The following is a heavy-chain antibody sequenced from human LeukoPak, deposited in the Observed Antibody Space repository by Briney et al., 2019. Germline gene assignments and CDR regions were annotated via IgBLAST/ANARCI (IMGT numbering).Heavy chain of an antibody. CDR3: ARAAFGYYGSGSYYIPHWFDP. CDR1: GYTFTSYD. D-gene: IGHD3-10*01. V-gene: IGHV1-8*01. J-gene: IGHJ5*02. Sequence: ASVKVSCKASGYTFTSYDINWVRQATGQGLEWMGWMNPNSGNTGYAQKSQGRVTMTRNTSISTAYMELSSLRSEDTAVYYCARAAFGYYGSGSYYIPHWFDPWGQGTLVTVSS. CDR2: MNPNSGNT.